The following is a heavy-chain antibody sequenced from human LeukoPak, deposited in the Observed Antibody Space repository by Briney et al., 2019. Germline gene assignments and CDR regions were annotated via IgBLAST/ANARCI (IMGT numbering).Heavy chain of an antibody. CDR3: ARGGNALDY. V-gene: IGHV4-59*01. CDR2: FYYTGST. D-gene: IGHD4-23*01. J-gene: IGHJ4*02. Sequence: PSATLSLTCTVSGGSISTYYWSWIRQPPGKGLDWIGSFYYTGSTNYNPSLRSRVTISLDTSKNQISLRLSSVTAADTAVYYCARGGNALDYWGQGTLVTVSS. CDR1: GGSISTYY.